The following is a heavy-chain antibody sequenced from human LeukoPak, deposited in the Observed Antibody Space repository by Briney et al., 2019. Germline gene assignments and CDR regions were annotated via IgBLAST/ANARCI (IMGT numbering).Heavy chain of an antibody. CDR2: ISHSGST. Sequence: SETLSLTCAVYGGSFSGYYWSWIRQPPGKGLEWIGEISHSGSTNYNPSLKSRVTISVDTSKNQFSLKLSSVTAADTAVYYCARGRGIAVALHWGQGTLVTVSS. J-gene: IGHJ1*01. D-gene: IGHD6-19*01. V-gene: IGHV4-34*01. CDR1: GGSFSGYY. CDR3: ARGRGIAVALH.